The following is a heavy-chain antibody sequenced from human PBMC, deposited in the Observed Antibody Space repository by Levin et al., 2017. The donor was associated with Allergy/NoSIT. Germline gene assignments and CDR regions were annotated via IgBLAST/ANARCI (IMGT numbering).Heavy chain of an antibody. V-gene: IGHV3-23*01. D-gene: IGHD2-21*02. Sequence: AGGSLRLSCAASEFTFSTNAMTWVRQAPGKGLEWVATISAGGPSTFYADSVRGRFAISRDTSKNALYLQMNTLRVEDTAVYYCAKDYECGGDCSTYYFDFWGQGTLVAVSS. J-gene: IGHJ4*02. CDR1: EFTFSTNA. CDR2: ISAGGPST. CDR3: AKDYECGGDCSTYYFDF.